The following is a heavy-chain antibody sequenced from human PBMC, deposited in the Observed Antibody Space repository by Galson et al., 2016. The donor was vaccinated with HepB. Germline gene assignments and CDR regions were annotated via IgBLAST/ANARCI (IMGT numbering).Heavy chain of an antibody. CDR3: AASGSYLAADY. CDR1: GFTFSGYG. Sequence: SLRLSCAASGFTFSGYGIHWVRQAPGKGLEWVAVISYDGHIKHYADFVKGRFTISRDNSKNTLYLNMSSLRPEDTAVYYCAASGSYLAADYWGQGTLVTVSS. D-gene: IGHD1-26*01. V-gene: IGHV3-30*03. J-gene: IGHJ4*02. CDR2: ISYDGHIK.